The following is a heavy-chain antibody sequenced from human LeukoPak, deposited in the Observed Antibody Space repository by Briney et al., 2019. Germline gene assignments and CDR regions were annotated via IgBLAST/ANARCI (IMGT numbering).Heavy chain of an antibody. J-gene: IGHJ4*02. CDR2: ISSSSSYI. CDR3: ARDKPYYYGSGSNPFGY. Sequence: PGGSLRLSCAASGFTFSSYSMNWVRQAPGKGLEWVSSISSSSSYIYYADSVKGRFTISRDNAKNSLYLQMNSLRAEDTAVYYCARDKPYYYGSGSNPFGYWGQGTLVTVSS. CDR1: GFTFSSYS. V-gene: IGHV3-21*01. D-gene: IGHD3-10*01.